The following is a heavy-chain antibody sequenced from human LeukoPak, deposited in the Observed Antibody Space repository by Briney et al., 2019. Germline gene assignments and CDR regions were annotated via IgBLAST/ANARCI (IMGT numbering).Heavy chain of an antibody. Sequence: GGSLRLSCAASGFTFSSYALHWVHQAPGKGLEWVAVISYDGSNKYYADSVKGRFTISRDNSKNTLYLQMNSLRAEDTAVYYCAKDGGCSSTSCYSPYYFDYWGQGTLVTVSS. CDR1: GFTFSSYA. V-gene: IGHV3-30*04. D-gene: IGHD2-2*01. CDR3: AKDGGCSSTSCYSPYYFDY. J-gene: IGHJ4*02. CDR2: ISYDGSNK.